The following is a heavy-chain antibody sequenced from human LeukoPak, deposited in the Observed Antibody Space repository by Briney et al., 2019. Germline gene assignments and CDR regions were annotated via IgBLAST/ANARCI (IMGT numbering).Heavy chain of an antibody. CDR1: GVSFSGYY. CDR3: ARGREMVGYCSSTSCPDWFDP. D-gene: IGHD2-2*01. V-gene: IGHV4-34*01. Sequence: SETLSLTCAVYGVSFSGYYWSWIRQPPGKGLEWIGEINHSGSTNYNPSLKSRVTISVDTSKNQFSLKLSSVTAADTAVYYCARGREMVGYCSSTSCPDWFDPWGQGTLVTVSS. CDR2: INHSGST. J-gene: IGHJ5*02.